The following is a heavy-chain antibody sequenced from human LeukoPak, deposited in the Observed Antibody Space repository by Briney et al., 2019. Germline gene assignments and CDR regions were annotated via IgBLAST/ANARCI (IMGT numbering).Heavy chain of an antibody. CDR1: GFTFDDYA. Sequence: PGGSLRLSCAASGFTFDDYAMHWVRQAPGKGLEWVSGISWNSGSIGYADSVKGRFTISRDNAKNSLYLQMNSLRAEDTALYYCAKVSRYYYDSSGMDVWGKGTTVTVSS. V-gene: IGHV3-9*01. CDR2: ISWNSGSI. J-gene: IGHJ6*04. CDR3: AKVSRYYYDSSGMDV. D-gene: IGHD3-22*01.